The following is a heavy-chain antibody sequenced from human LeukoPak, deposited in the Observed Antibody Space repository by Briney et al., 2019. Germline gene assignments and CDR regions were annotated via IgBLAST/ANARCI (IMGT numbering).Heavy chain of an antibody. Sequence: ASVKVSCKASGYTFTDFHIHWVRQAPRQGVEWIGWINPDTGGTSNPQRFQGRVTMTRNTPMTTAYMELSRLTSDGTAVYYCARGSGFTVGRRSDFWGQGTLVIVSS. V-gene: IGHV1-2*02. D-gene: IGHD3-16*01. CDR2: INPDTGGT. CDR3: ARGSGFTVGRRSDF. J-gene: IGHJ4*02. CDR1: GYTFTDFH.